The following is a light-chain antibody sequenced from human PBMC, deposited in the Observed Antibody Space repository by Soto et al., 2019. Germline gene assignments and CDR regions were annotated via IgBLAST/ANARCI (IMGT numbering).Light chain of an antibody. CDR3: QQSYSTPPYT. CDR2: AAS. Sequence: DIQMTQSPSPLSASVGDRVTITCRASQSISSYLNWYQQKPGKAPKLLINAASSLQSGVPSRFSGSGSGTEFTLTISSLQPEDFATYYCQQSYSTPPYTFGQGTKLEIK. J-gene: IGKJ2*01. V-gene: IGKV1-39*01. CDR1: QSISSY.